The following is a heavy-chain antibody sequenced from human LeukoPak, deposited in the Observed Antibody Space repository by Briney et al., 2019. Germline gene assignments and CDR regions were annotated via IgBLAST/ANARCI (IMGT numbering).Heavy chain of an antibody. D-gene: IGHD3-22*01. J-gene: IGHJ5*02. CDR2: ISGSGGST. CDR1: GFTFSSYA. V-gene: IGHV3-23*01. Sequence: PGGSLRLSCAASGFTFSSYAMSWVRQAPGKGLEWVSAISGSGGSTYYADSVKGRFTISRDNSKNTLYLQMNSLRAEDTAVYYCAKGGAYYYDSSGYSDNWFDPWGQGTLVTVSS. CDR3: AKGGAYYYDSSGYSDNWFDP.